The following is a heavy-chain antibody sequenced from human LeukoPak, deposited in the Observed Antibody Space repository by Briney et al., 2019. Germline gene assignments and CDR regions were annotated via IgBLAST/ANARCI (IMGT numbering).Heavy chain of an antibody. CDR2: IYHSGST. V-gene: IGHV4-38-2*01. J-gene: IGHJ4*02. CDR1: GYSISSGYY. CDR3: ARVRDAGFGELLFGYFDY. Sequence: SETLSLTGAVSGYSISSGYYWGWIRQPPEKGLEWIGSIYHSGSTYYNPSLKSRVTISVDTSKNQFSLKLSSVTAADTAVYYCARVRDAGFGELLFGYFDYWGQGTLVTVSS. D-gene: IGHD3-10*01.